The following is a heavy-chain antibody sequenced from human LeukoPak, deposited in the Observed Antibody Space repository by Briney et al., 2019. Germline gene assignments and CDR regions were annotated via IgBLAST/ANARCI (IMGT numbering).Heavy chain of an antibody. V-gene: IGHV3-23*01. Sequence: GGSLRLSCAASGFTFTSYAMSWVRQAPGKGLEWVSSIFGSGIDTQYADSVKGRFTISRDNSKNTLYLEMNSLRPEDTAIYYCAKDLISPRSVGSSEKLDYWGQETLVTVSS. CDR1: GFTFTSYA. J-gene: IGHJ4*02. CDR2: IFGSGIDT. D-gene: IGHD3-10*01. CDR3: AKDLISPRSVGSSEKLDY.